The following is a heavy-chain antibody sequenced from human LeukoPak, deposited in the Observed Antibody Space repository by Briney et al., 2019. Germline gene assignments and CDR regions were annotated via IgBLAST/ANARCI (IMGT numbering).Heavy chain of an antibody. CDR1: GFTFNIFS. CDR2: ISPDGNKE. D-gene: IGHD1/OR15-1a*01. CDR3: AKVNNYDDY. J-gene: IGHJ4*02. Sequence: GGSLRLSCAASGFTFNIFSIHWVRQAPGKGLEWVAAISPDGNKEYYTESVKGRFTVSRDNSKNMIYLQMNSLRGEDSAVYYCAKVNNYDDYWGQGTLVTVSS. V-gene: IGHV3-30*18.